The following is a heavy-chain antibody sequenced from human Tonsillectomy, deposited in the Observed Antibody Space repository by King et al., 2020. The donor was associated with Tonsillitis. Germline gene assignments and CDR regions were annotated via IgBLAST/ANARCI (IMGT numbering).Heavy chain of an antibody. Sequence: QLQESGPGLVKPSETLSLTCTVSGGSISSYYWSWIRQPPGKGLEWIGYIYYSGSTNYNPSLKSRVTISVDTSKNQFSLKLSSVTAADTAVYYCARWGGSRKESWGQGTLVTVSS. D-gene: IGHD3-10*01. CDR3: ARWGGSRKES. J-gene: IGHJ5*02. CDR2: IYYSGST. CDR1: GGSISSYY. V-gene: IGHV4-59*01.